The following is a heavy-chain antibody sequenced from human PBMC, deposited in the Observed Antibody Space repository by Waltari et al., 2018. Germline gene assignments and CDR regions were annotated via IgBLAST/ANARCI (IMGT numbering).Heavy chain of an antibody. CDR2: IYYSGST. J-gene: IGHJ2*01. CDR1: GGPISSYY. D-gene: IGHD6-19*01. Sequence: QVQLQESGPGLVKPSETLSPICTVSGGPISSYYWSWIRQSPGKGLEWIGYIYYSGSTNYNPSLKSRVTISVDTSKSQFSLKLSSVTAADTAVYYCATGSSGWAYWYFDLWGRGTLVTVSS. CDR3: ATGSSGWAYWYFDL. V-gene: IGHV4-59*01.